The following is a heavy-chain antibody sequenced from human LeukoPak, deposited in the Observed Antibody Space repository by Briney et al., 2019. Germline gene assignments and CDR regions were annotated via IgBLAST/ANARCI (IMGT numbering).Heavy chain of an antibody. J-gene: IGHJ4*02. CDR1: GGSTSSSIYY. CDR2: IFYSGST. V-gene: IGHV4-39*01. CDR3: ARLSENRRDGYNYKDFDY. D-gene: IGHD5-24*01. Sequence: SETLSLTCTVSGGSTSSSIYYWGWIRQPPGKGLEWIGSIFYSGSTYYNPSLKSRVTISVDTSKNQFSLKLSSMTAADTAVYYCARLSENRRDGYNYKDFDYWGQGTLVTVSS.